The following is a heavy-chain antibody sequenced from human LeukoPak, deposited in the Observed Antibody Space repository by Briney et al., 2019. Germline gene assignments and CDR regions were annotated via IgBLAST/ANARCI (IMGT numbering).Heavy chain of an antibody. J-gene: IGHJ6*03. CDR3: ARGYYGSGSYSLFGYYYYMDV. CDR1: GGSFSGYY. CDR2: INHSGST. V-gene: IGHV4-34*01. Sequence: TSETLSLTCAVYGGSFSGYYWSWIRQPPGKGLEWIGEINHSGSTNYNPSLKSRVTISVGTSKNQFSLKLSSVTAADTAVYYCARGYYGSGSYSLFGYYYYMDVWGKGTTVTISS. D-gene: IGHD3-10*01.